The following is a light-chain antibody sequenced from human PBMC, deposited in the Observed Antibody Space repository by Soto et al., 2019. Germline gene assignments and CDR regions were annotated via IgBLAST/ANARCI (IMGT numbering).Light chain of an antibody. J-gene: IGKJ5*01. Sequence: EIVMTQSPATLYVSPGDSATLSCRASQSVNTNVAWYRQDPGQAPRLVIYGASTKAAGTPGRFTGRGSGTDFTLNISSLQSEDFAIYYCQQYDNWPPVTLAQGTRLDIK. V-gene: IGKV3D-15*01. CDR3: QQYDNWPPVT. CDR1: QSVNTN. CDR2: GAS.